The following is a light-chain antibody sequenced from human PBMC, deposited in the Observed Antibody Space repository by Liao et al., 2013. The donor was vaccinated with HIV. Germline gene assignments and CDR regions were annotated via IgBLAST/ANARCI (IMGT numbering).Light chain of an antibody. Sequence: SYELTQPPSVSVAPGKTARITCGGNNIGRKSVHWYQQKPGQAPVLVIYYNTDRPSGIPERFSGSNSGNTATLTISRVEPGDEADYYCQLWDSSSDHPYVFGTGTQVTVL. CDR3: QLWDSSSDHPYV. CDR2: YNT. J-gene: IGLJ1*01. V-gene: IGLV3-21*01. CDR1: NIGRKS.